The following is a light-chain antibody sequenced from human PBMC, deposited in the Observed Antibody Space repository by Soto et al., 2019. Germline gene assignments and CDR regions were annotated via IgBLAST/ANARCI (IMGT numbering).Light chain of an antibody. J-gene: IGKJ5*01. CDR1: QSISSW. CDR2: DAS. Sequence: DIQMTQSPSTLSASVGDRVTITCRASQSISSWLAWYQQKPGKAPKLLIYDASSLESGVPSRFSGSGSGTDFTLTISRLEPEDFAVYYCQQYGSFITFGQGTRLEIK. CDR3: QQYGSFIT. V-gene: IGKV1-5*01.